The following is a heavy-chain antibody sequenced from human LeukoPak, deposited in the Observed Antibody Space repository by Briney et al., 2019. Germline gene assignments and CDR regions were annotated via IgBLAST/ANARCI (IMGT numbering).Heavy chain of an antibody. CDR3: ARLNRGINAAHFDY. V-gene: IGHV4-39*01. Sequence: SETLSLTCTVSGGSISSSSFYWGWIRQPPGKGLEWIAIISYSGSTYYNPSLKSRVTISVDTSKNQFSLKLSSVVAADTAVYYCARLNRGINAAHFDYWGQGTLVTVSS. D-gene: IGHD6-25*01. J-gene: IGHJ4*02. CDR2: ISYSGST. CDR1: GGSISSSSFY.